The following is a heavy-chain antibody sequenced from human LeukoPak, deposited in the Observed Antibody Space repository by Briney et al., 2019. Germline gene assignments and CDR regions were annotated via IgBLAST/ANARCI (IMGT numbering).Heavy chain of an antibody. D-gene: IGHD2-15*01. CDR1: GFTFEDYS. CDR3: ARAGRKSRGVDIVRKKETGYYYYMDV. J-gene: IGHJ6*03. V-gene: IGHV3-9*01. CDR2: ISWNSGNI. Sequence: GRSLRLSCAASGFTFEDYSMHWVRQAPGKGLEWVSGISWNSGNIGYADSVKGRFTISRDNAKNTLYLQMNSLRAEDTAVYYCARAGRKSRGVDIVRKKETGYYYYMDVWGKGTTVTVSS.